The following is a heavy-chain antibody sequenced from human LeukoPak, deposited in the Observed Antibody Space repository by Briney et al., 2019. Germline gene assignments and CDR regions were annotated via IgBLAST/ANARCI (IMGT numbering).Heavy chain of an antibody. D-gene: IGHD1-26*01. V-gene: IGHV1-46*01. CDR1: GSTFTNYY. J-gene: IGHJ4*02. CDR2: INPSGVST. CDR3: ARDSRVGAPAXDS. Sequence: GASVKVACKASGSTFTNYYMHWVRQAPGQGLEWMGIINPSGVSTNYAQNFQGRVTMTRDMSTSTVYMVLSSLISEDTGVYYCARDSRVGAPAXDSWXQGTLXTVSX.